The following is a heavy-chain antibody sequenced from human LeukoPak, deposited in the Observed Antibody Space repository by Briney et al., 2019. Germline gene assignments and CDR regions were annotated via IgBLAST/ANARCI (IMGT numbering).Heavy chain of an antibody. V-gene: IGHV1-2*02. Sequence: ASVKVSCKASGYTFTGYYMHWVRQAPGQGLEWMGWINPNSGGTNYAQKFQGRATMTRDTSISTAYMELSRLRSDDPAVYYCAIGGGSYQTYFDYWGQGTLVTVSS. D-gene: IGHD1-26*01. CDR1: GYTFTGYY. CDR3: AIGGGSYQTYFDY. CDR2: INPNSGGT. J-gene: IGHJ4*02.